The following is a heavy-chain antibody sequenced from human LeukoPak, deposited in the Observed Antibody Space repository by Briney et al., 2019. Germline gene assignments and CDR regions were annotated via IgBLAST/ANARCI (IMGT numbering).Heavy chain of an antibody. D-gene: IGHD6-13*01. CDR2: VTSGSVYI. CDR3: AKEGDATAAAGMGGFDL. CDR1: GLTFIGYT. Sequence: GGSLRLSCTASGLTFIGYTMNWVRQAPGGGLEGVSSVTSGSVYIYYADSVKGRFTISRDSATNSLYLQMNSLRVEDTGVYYCAKEGDATAAAGMGGFDLWGQGTMVTVSS. J-gene: IGHJ3*01. V-gene: IGHV3-21*01.